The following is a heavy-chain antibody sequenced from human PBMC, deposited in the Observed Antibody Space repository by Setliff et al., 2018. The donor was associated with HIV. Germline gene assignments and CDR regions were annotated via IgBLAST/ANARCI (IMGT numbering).Heavy chain of an antibody. CDR2: ISAYNGNT. CDR1: GYTFTSYG. V-gene: IGHV1-18*01. CDR3: ARGGEEYYDSSGYDY. D-gene: IGHD3-22*01. Sequence: GASVKVSCKASGYTFTSYGISWVRQAPGQGLEWMGWISAYNGNTNYAQKLQGRVTMTTDTSTSTAYMELRSLRSDDTVVYYCARGGEEYYDSSGYDYWGRGTLVTVSS. J-gene: IGHJ4*02.